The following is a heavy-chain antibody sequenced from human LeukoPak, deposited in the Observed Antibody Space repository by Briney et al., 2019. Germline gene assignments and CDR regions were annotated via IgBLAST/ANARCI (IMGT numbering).Heavy chain of an antibody. CDR3: ARGAGSSIAARRSSKTNWFDP. D-gene: IGHD6-6*01. V-gene: IGHV4-34*01. CDR2: INHSGST. J-gene: IGHJ5*02. Sequence: PSETLSLTCAVYGGSFSGYYWSWIRQPPGKGLEWIGEINHSGSTNYNPSLKSRVTISVDTSKDQFSLKLSSVTAADTAVYYCARGAGSSIAARRSSKTNWFDPWGQGTLVTVSS. CDR1: GGSFSGYY.